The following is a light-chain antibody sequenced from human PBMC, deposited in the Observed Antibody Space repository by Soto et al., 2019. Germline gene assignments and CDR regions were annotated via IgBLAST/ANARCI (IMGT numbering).Light chain of an antibody. CDR3: AAWDESLNGLYV. J-gene: IGLJ1*01. Sequence: QSVLTQPPSASGTPGQRVTISCPGSSSNIGSNTVNWYQQLPGTAPKLLLYSNNQRPSGVPDRFSGSKSGTSASLAISGLQSEDEADYYCAAWDESLNGLYVFGTGTKVTVL. CDR1: SSNIGSNT. CDR2: SNN. V-gene: IGLV1-44*01.